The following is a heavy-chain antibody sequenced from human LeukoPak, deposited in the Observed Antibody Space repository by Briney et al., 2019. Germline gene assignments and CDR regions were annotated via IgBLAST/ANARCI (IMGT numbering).Heavy chain of an antibody. V-gene: IGHV4-59*08. J-gene: IGHJ4*02. Sequence: SETLSLTCTVSGGSISSYYWSWIRQPPGKGLEWIGYIYYSGGTNYNPSLKSRVTISVDMSENQFSLKLSSVTAADTAVYYCARHQHTSSWSAVDCWGQGTLVTVSS. CDR1: GGSISSYY. D-gene: IGHD6-13*01. CDR2: IYYSGGT. CDR3: ARHQHTSSWSAVDC.